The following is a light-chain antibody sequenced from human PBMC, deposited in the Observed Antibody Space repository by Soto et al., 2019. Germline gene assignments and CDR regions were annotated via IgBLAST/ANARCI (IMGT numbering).Light chain of an antibody. V-gene: IGLV1-40*01. J-gene: IGLJ3*02. CDR2: GNS. CDR1: SSNIGAGYD. CDR3: QSYDSSLSGWV. Sequence: QSVLTQPPSVSGAPGQRVTISCTGSSSNIGAGYDVHWYQQLPGTAPKLLIYGNSNRPSGVPDRFSGSKSGTSASLAITGLRXEDEADYYCQSYDSSLSGWVFGGGTQLTVL.